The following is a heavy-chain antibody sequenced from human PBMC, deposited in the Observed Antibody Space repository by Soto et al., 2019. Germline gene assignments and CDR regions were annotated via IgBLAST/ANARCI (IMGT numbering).Heavy chain of an antibody. CDR2: ISAYNGNT. CDR3: ARDSEQWLASSGAFAI. J-gene: IGHJ3*02. Sequence: ASVKVSCKASGYTFTSYGICWVRHAPGQGLEWMGWISAYNGNTNYAQKLQGRVTMTTDTSTSTAYMELRSLRSDDTAVYYCARDSEQWLASSGAFAIRGQGTMVTVSS. CDR1: GYTFTSYG. D-gene: IGHD6-19*01. V-gene: IGHV1-18*01.